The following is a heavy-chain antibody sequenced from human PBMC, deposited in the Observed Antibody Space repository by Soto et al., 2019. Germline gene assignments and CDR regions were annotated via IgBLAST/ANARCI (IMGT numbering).Heavy chain of an antibody. V-gene: IGHV1-24*01. CDR1: GYTLTELS. J-gene: IGHJ4*02. D-gene: IGHD1-1*01. Sequence: ASVKVSCKVSGYTLTELSMHWVRQAPGKGLEWMGGFDPEDGETIYAQKFQGRVTMTEDTSTDTAYVELSSLRSEDTAVYYCATDSWNKKQFDYWGQGTLVTVSS. CDR2: FDPEDGET. CDR3: ATDSWNKKQFDY.